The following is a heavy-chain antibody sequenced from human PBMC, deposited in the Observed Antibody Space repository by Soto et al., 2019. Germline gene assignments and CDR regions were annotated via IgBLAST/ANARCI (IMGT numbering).Heavy chain of an antibody. CDR3: ARATYYDILTGYYKVFDY. CDR1: GGSISSSSYY. Sequence: QLQLQESGPGLVKPSETLSLTCTVSGGSISSSSYYWGWIRQPPGKGLEWIGSIYYSGSTYYNPSLKSRVTISVDTSKNQFSLKLSSVTAADTAVYYCARATYYDILTGYYKVFDYWGQGTLVTVSS. J-gene: IGHJ4*02. V-gene: IGHV4-39*01. D-gene: IGHD3-9*01. CDR2: IYYSGST.